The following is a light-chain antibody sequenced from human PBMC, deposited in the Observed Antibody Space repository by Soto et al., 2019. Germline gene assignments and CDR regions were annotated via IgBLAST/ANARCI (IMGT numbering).Light chain of an antibody. V-gene: IGLV3-21*02. CDR1: NIGRKS. CDR3: QLWDSNSDHVV. J-gene: IGLJ2*01. Sequence: SYELTQPPSVSVAPGQTARITCGGTNIGRKSVHWYQQKPGQAPVVVVYDDRDRPSGIPERFSGSNSGNTAALTISRVEAGHEADYYCQLWDSNSDHVVFGGGTKVPVL. CDR2: DDR.